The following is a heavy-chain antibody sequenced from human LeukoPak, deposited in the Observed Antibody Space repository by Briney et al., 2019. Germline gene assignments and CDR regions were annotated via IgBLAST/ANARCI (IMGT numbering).Heavy chain of an antibody. V-gene: IGHV1-2*02. Sequence: GASVKVSCKASGYTSTGYYMHWVRQAPGQGLEWMGWINPNSGGTNYAQKFQGRVTMTRDTSISTAYMELSRLRSDDTAVYYCARVLGELLSLPFDYWGQGTLVTVSS. CDR1: GYTSTGYY. D-gene: IGHD1-26*01. CDR2: INPNSGGT. CDR3: ARVLGELLSLPFDY. J-gene: IGHJ4*02.